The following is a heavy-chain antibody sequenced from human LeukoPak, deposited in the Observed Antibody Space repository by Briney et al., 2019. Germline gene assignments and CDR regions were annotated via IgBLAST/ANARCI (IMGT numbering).Heavy chain of an antibody. J-gene: IGHJ4*02. D-gene: IGHD2-15*01. Sequence: PGGSLRLSCAASGFTFSNAWMSWVRQAPGKGLEWVGRIKRKTDGGTTDYAAAVKGRFTISRDDSKNTLYLQMNSLKTEDTAVYYCTTVCSGGSCFGNFDYWGQGTLVTVSS. CDR1: GFTFSNAW. CDR3: TTVCSGGSCFGNFDY. V-gene: IGHV3-15*01. CDR2: IKRKTDGGTT.